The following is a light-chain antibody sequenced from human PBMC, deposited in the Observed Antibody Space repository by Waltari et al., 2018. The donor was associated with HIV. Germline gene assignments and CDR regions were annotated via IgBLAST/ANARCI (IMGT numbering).Light chain of an antibody. CDR3: SSYTSSTVV. Sequence: QSALTKPPSVSGSPGPSVTISCTGNSSDVGSSNRVSWYQQPPGTAPQIMIYEVNNRPSGVPDRVSGSKSGNTASLTISGLQAEDEADYYCSSYTSSTVVFGGGTKLTVL. J-gene: IGLJ2*01. CDR1: SSDVGSSNR. V-gene: IGLV2-18*02. CDR2: EVN.